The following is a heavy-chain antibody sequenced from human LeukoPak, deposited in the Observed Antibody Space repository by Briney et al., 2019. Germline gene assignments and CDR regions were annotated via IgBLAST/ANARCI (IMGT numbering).Heavy chain of an antibody. CDR3: ARGYSYGPNWYFDL. J-gene: IGHJ2*01. Sequence: SETLSLTCTVSGYSISSGYYWGWIRQPPGKGLEWIGNIFHSGSTYYNPSLKSRVTISLDTSKNQFSLKLSSVTAADTAVYYCARGYSYGPNWYFDLWGRGTLVTVSS. CDR2: IFHSGST. D-gene: IGHD5-18*01. V-gene: IGHV4-38-2*02. CDR1: GYSISSGYY.